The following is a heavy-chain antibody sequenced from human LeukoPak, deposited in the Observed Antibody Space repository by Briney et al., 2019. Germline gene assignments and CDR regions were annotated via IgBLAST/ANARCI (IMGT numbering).Heavy chain of an antibody. V-gene: IGHV3-21*01. D-gene: IGHD4-17*01. Sequence: GGSLRLSCAASGFTFSSYNMNWVRQAPGKGLEWVSSITSSSTYIYYTDSVKGRFTISRDNAKNSLYLQMSSLRAEDTAVYYCARDYGDFLEYFDPWGQGTLVTVSS. CDR3: ARDYGDFLEYFDP. CDR2: ITSSSTYI. J-gene: IGHJ5*02. CDR1: GFTFSSYN.